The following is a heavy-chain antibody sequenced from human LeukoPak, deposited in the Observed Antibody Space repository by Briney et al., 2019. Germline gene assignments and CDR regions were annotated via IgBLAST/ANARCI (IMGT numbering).Heavy chain of an antibody. D-gene: IGHD2-21*02. Sequence: PGGSLRLSCAASGFTFSSYWMHWVRQGPGKGLVWVAHISRDGSSTNYADSVKGRFTISRDNARNTLYLQMNSLRAEDTALYYCARDLMVTNWSDPWGQGTLVTVTS. CDR3: ARDLMVTNWSDP. J-gene: IGHJ5*02. CDR1: GFTFSSYW. CDR2: ISRDGSST. V-gene: IGHV3-74*01.